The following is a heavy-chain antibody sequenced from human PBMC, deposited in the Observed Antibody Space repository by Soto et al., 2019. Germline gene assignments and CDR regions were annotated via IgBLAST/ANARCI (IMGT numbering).Heavy chain of an antibody. CDR2: ISFDASEK. CDR3: ARDLGGYVHLWDKSNY. J-gene: IGHJ1*01. D-gene: IGHD5-12*01. CDR1: GLRFSGFG. V-gene: IGHV3-30*04. Sequence: QGQLVESGGGVVQPGASLTLSCAASGLRFSGFGMHWVRQAPGKGLEWVAVISFDASEKFYVDSVKGRFSISRDDSHSNVFLQMNSLRREDTGVYYCARDLGGYVHLWDKSNYWGQGTLVNVS.